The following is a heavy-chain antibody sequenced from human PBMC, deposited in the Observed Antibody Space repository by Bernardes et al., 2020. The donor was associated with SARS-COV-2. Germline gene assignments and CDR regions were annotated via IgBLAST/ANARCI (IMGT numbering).Heavy chain of an antibody. CDR3: ARDGSAWSRDL. V-gene: IGHV3-21*01. CDR1: GFTFTTSG. J-gene: IGHJ5*02. CDR2: ISYTGHAS. Sequence: SLRLSCASSGFTFTTSGMTWVRQAPGMGLEWVSTISYTGHASYGDSVKGRFTVSRDNDKKSLYLQMDSLRAEDTAIYYCARDGSAWSRDLWGQGTLVTVSS. D-gene: IGHD6-19*01.